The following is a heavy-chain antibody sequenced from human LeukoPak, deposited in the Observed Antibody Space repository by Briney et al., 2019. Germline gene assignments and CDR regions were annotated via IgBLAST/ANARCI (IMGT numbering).Heavy chain of an antibody. V-gene: IGHV3-7*01. CDR1: DFSFSSFW. Sequence: GGTLRLSCAASDFSFSSFWMSWVRQAPGRGLEWVANTNQDGSEKYYVDSVKGRFTISRDNAKNSVYLQMNSLRGEDSAVYYCARDYGGNSIDYWGQGTLVTVSS. D-gene: IGHD4-23*01. CDR3: ARDYGGNSIDY. J-gene: IGHJ4*02. CDR2: TNQDGSEK.